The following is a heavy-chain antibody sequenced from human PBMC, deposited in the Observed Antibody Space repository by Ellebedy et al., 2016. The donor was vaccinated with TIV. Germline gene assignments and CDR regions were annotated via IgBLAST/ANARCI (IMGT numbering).Heavy chain of an antibody. Sequence: GESLKISCAASGFTFSSYAMHWVRQAPGKGLEWVAVISYDGSNKYYADSVKGRFTISRDNSKNTLYLQMNSLTTEDTAVYYCTRPQDDPWGQGTLVTVSS. CDR2: ISYDGSNK. CDR3: TRPQDDP. CDR1: GFTFSSYA. J-gene: IGHJ5*02. V-gene: IGHV3-30-3*01.